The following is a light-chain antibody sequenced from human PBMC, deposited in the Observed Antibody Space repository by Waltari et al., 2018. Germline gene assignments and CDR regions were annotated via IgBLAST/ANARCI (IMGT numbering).Light chain of an antibody. CDR1: INDVGVEDY. CDR2: DVV. J-gene: IGLJ3*02. Sequence: QSALTQPHSVSASPGQSVTIPCSGSINDVGVEDYVSWYQQLPGKAPKLILYDVVNLPSGVPSRFSRSKYGTTASLTISGLQTDDEATYYCCSYAGAYTFVFGGGTKLTVL. CDR3: CSYAGAYTFV. V-gene: IGLV2-11*01.